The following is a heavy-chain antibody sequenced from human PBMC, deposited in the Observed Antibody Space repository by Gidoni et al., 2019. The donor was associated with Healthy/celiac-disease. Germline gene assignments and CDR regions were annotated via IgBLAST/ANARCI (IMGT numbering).Heavy chain of an antibody. CDR2: IKSKTDGGTT. J-gene: IGHJ4*02. D-gene: IGHD3-22*01. V-gene: IGHV3-15*07. CDR1: GFTFSNAW. Sequence: EVQLVESGGGLVKPGGSLRLSCAASGFTFSNAWMNWVRQAPGKGLEWVGRIKSKTDGGTTDYAATVKGRFTISRDDSKNTLYLQMNSLKTEDTAVYYCTTDYYDSSGYYPYYFDYWGQGTLVTVSS. CDR3: TTDYYDSSGYYPYYFDY.